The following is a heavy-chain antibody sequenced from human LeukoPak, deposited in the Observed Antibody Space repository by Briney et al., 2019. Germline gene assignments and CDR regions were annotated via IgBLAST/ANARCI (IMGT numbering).Heavy chain of an antibody. CDR2: IRYDGSNK. V-gene: IGHV3-30*02. D-gene: IGHD5-18*01. Sequence: GGSLRLSCAASGFTFSSYGMHWVRQAPGKGLEWVAFIRYDGSNKYYADSVKGRFTISRDNSKNTLYLQMNSLRAEDTAVYYCANLYSYGLPHIDYWGQGTLVTVSS. J-gene: IGHJ4*02. CDR3: ANLYSYGLPHIDY. CDR1: GFTFSSYG.